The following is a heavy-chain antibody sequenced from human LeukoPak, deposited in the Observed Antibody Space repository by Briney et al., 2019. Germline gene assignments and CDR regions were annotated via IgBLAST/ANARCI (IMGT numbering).Heavy chain of an antibody. CDR1: GGSISSYY. Sequence: PSETLSLTCTVSGGSISSYYWSWIRQPPGKGLEWIGYISYSGSTNYNPSLKSRVTISGGTSKKQFSLKLTSVTAADTAVYYCARGLEQLVQPFDYWGQGTLVTVSS. V-gene: IGHV4-59*01. D-gene: IGHD6-6*01. J-gene: IGHJ4*02. CDR2: ISYSGST. CDR3: ARGLEQLVQPFDY.